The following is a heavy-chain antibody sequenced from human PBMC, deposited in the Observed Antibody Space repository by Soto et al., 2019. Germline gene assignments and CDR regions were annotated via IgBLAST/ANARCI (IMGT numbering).Heavy chain of an antibody. CDR3: ARAHYGDYGYGMDV. J-gene: IGHJ6*02. CDR2: IYYTGST. Sequence: PSETLSLTCSVSGGSISSYYWSWIRQPPGKGLEWIGYIYYTGSTNSNLSLKSRATISLDTSKNQFSLRLTSVTAADTAVYYCARAHYGDYGYGMDVWGQGTTVTVSS. V-gene: IGHV4-59*01. D-gene: IGHD4-17*01. CDR1: GGSISSYY.